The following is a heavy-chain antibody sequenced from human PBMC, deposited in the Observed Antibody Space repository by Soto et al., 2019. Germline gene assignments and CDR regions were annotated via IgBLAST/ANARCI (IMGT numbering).Heavy chain of an antibody. Sequence: GGSLRLSCAASGFSLSDYYMSWIRQAPGKGLEWISYISSSGRTIFYADSGKGRFTISRDNAKNSLFLQMNSLRAEDTAVYYCAKDSGYCTNGVCRENDYWGQGTLVTVSS. J-gene: IGHJ4*02. CDR3: AKDSGYCTNGVCRENDY. CDR1: GFSLSDYY. D-gene: IGHD2-8*01. CDR2: ISSSGRTI. V-gene: IGHV3-11*01.